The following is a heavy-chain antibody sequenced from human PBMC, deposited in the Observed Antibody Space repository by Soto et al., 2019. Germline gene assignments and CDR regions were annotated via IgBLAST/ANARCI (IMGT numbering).Heavy chain of an antibody. CDR2: IRQDGSEK. J-gene: IGHJ6*03. Sequence: EVQLVESGGGLVQPGGSLGLSCEASGCTFSTYWMSWVRQAPGKGLEWVATIRQDGSEKLYMDSVRGRFTISRDNAESSLDLQMSSLRVEDTAVYFCVRGCGRSSCPYYLDVWGKGSTVIVSS. CDR3: VRGCGRSSCPYYLDV. D-gene: IGHD2-15*01. V-gene: IGHV3-7*04. CDR1: GCTFSTYW.